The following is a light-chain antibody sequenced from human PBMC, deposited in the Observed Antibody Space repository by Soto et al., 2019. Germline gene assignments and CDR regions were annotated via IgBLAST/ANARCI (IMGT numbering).Light chain of an antibody. CDR2: RNN. J-gene: IGLJ2*01. CDR3: AAWDDNLSALR. Sequence: QSVLTQPPSASGTLGQRVTISCSGSSSNIGSNYVFWFQHLPGTAPKLLIYRNNQWPSGVPDRFAGSKSGTSASLAISGLRSDDEADYYSAAWDDNLSALRFGGGTKLTVL. CDR1: SSNIGSNY. V-gene: IGLV1-47*01.